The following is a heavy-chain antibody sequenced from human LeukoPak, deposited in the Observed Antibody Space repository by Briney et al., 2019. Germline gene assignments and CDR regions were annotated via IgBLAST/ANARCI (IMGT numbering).Heavy chain of an antibody. Sequence: ASVKVSCKASGYTFTSYGISWVRQAPGQGLEWMGWISAYNGNTNYAQKIQGRVTMTTDTSTSTAYMELRSLRSDDTAVYYCARDLGSYYDSSGYYDTVFDYWGQGTLVTVSS. D-gene: IGHD3-22*01. J-gene: IGHJ4*02. V-gene: IGHV1-18*01. CDR2: ISAYNGNT. CDR3: ARDLGSYYDSSGYYDTVFDY. CDR1: GYTFTSYG.